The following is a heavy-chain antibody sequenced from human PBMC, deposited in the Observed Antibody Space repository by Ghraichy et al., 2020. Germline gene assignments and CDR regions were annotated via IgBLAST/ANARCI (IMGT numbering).Heavy chain of an antibody. CDR2: IYWDDDK. CDR1: GFSLSTSGVG. D-gene: IGHD2-15*01. CDR3: ARRVQDCGVGTCYRVLDY. J-gene: IGHJ4*02. V-gene: IGHV2-5*02. Sequence: SGPTLVKPTQTLTLTCTFSGFSLSTSGVGVAWIRQPPGKALEWLALIYWDDDKRYSPSLKTRLTITKDTSKNQVVLTMTNMDPVDTATYYCARRVQDCGVGTCYRVLDYWGQGTLVTVSS.